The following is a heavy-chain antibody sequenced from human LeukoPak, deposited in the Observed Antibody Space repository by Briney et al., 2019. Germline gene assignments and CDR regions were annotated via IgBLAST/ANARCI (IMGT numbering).Heavy chain of an antibody. V-gene: IGHV4-59*01. CDR3: ARARFGSSNYFDY. Sequence: SETLSLTCTVSGGSISNYFWSWIRQPPGKGLEWIGYIYYSGRTNYNPSLKSRVTTSVDTSQNQFSLNLRSVTAADTAVYYCARARFGSSNYFDYWGQGSLVTVSS. J-gene: IGHJ4*02. CDR1: GGSISNYF. CDR2: IYYSGRT. D-gene: IGHD3-3*01.